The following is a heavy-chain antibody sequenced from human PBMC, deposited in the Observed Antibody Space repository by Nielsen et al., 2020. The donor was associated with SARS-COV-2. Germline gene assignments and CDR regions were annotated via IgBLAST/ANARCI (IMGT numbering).Heavy chain of an antibody. Sequence: GESLKISCAASGFTFSSYDMHWVRQATGKGLEWVSAIGTAGDTYYADSVKGRFTISRDNSKNTLYLQMNSLRAEDTAVYYCAIQLGYCSSSTCPHGMDVWGQGTTVTVSS. CDR3: AIQLGYCSSSTCPHGMDV. CDR2: IGTAGDT. D-gene: IGHD2-2*01. CDR1: GFTFSSYD. J-gene: IGHJ6*02. V-gene: IGHV3-13*01.